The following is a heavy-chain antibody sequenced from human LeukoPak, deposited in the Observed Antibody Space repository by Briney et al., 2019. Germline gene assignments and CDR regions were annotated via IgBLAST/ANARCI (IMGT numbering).Heavy chain of an antibody. Sequence: GSLRLSCAPSVLTFSSYAMSLGRQAPGKGLEWVSAISGSGGSTYYADSVKGRFTISRDNSKNTLYLQMNSLRAEDSAVYYCAKEGLGSSGPLHYRGQGTLVTVSS. J-gene: IGHJ4*02. CDR2: ISGSGGST. V-gene: IGHV3-23*01. D-gene: IGHD6-19*01. CDR3: AKEGLGSSGPLHY. CDR1: VLTFSSYA.